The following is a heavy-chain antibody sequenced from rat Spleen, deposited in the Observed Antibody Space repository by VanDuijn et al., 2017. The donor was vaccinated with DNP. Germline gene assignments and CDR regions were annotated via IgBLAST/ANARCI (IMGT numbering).Heavy chain of an antibody. V-gene: IGHV3-1*01. CDR2: ISYSGST. J-gene: IGHJ1*01. D-gene: IGHD1-10*01. CDR1: GYSITSSY. CDR3: VRYYNNYDNYWYFDF. Sequence: EVQLQESGPGLVKPSQSLSLTCSVTGYSITSSYRWNWIRKFPGNEMEWIGHISYSGSTSYHPSLKSRVSITRDTSKNQFFLQLNSVTTEDIATYYCVRYYNNYDNYWYFDFWGPGTMVTVSP.